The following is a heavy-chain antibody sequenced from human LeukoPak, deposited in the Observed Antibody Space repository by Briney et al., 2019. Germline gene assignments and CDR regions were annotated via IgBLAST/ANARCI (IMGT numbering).Heavy chain of an antibody. CDR2: IYYSGST. V-gene: IGHV4-59*01. CDR3: ARGRITMVRGVSPFGY. CDR1: GGSISSYY. J-gene: IGHJ4*02. D-gene: IGHD3-10*01. Sequence: SETLSLTCTVSGGSISSYYWSWIRQPPGKGLEWIGYIYYSGSTNYNPSLKSRVTISVDTSKNQFSLKLSSVTAADTAVYYCARGRITMVRGVSPFGYWGQGTLVTVSS.